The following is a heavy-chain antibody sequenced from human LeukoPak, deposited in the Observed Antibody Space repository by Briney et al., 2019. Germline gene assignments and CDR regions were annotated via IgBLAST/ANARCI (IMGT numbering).Heavy chain of an antibody. CDR2: ISGSGGST. J-gene: IGHJ4*02. D-gene: IGHD2-2*02. CDR1: GFTFSSYA. CDR3: ARIYCSSTSCYTHKYYFDY. V-gene: IGHV3-23*01. Sequence: GGSLRLSCAASGFTFSSYAMSWVRQAPGKGLEWVSAISGSGGSTYYADSVKGRFTISRDNSKNTLYLQMNSLRAEDTAVYYCARIYCSSTSCYTHKYYFDYWGQGTLVTVSS.